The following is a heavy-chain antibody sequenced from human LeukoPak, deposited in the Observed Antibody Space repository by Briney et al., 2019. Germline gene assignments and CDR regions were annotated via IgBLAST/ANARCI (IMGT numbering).Heavy chain of an antibody. CDR1: GFTFSSYW. J-gene: IGHJ4*02. CDR2: INSDGSSR. V-gene: IGHV3-74*01. Sequence: PGGSLRLSXAASGFTFSSYWMHWVRQAPGKGLVWVSRINSDGSSRTYADSVKGRFTISRDNAKNTLSLQMNSLRTEDTALYYCAREVCIGGSCSVFDYWGQGTLVTVSS. D-gene: IGHD2-15*01. CDR3: AREVCIGGSCSVFDY.